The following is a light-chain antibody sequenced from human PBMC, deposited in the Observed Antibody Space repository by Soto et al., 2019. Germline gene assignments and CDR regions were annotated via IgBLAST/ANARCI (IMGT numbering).Light chain of an antibody. J-gene: IGLJ2*01. CDR1: SPNIGAGYD. V-gene: IGLV1-40*01. CDR2: GNS. Sequence: QSVLTQPPSVSGAPGQRVTISCTGSSPNIGAGYDVHWYQQLPGTAPKLLIYGNSNRPSGVPDRFSGSKSGTSASLAITGLQVEDEADYYCQSYDSSLSVVFGGGTKLTVL. CDR3: QSYDSSLSVV.